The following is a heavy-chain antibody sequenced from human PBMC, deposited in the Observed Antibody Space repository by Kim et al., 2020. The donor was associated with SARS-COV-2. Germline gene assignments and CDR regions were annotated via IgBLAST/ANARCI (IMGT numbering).Heavy chain of an antibody. CDR3: AKDFASSGLSAFDI. CDR2: ISYDGSNK. J-gene: IGHJ3*02. Sequence: GGSLRLSCAASGFTFSSYGMHWVRQAPGKGLEWVAVISYDGSNKYYADSVKGRFTISRDNSKNTLYLQMNSLRAEDTAVYYCAKDFASSGLSAFDIWGQGTMVTVSS. CDR1: GFTFSSYG. V-gene: IGHV3-30*18. D-gene: IGHD3-22*01.